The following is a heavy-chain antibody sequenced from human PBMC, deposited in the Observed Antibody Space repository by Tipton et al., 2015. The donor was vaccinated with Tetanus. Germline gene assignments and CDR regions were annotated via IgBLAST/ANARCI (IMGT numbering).Heavy chain of an antibody. J-gene: IGHJ4*02. V-gene: IGHV4-31*03. D-gene: IGHD2-2*01. CDR2: IYYSGST. CDR1: GDSISRGGYF. Sequence: TLSLTCTVSGDSISRGGYFWNWIRQRPGKGPEWIGYIYYSGSTYYNPSLKSRLSMSVDTSKNQFSLNLTSVTAADTAVYYCARVACSSTSCYSHYFDYWGPGSLVTVSS. CDR3: ARVACSSTSCYSHYFDY.